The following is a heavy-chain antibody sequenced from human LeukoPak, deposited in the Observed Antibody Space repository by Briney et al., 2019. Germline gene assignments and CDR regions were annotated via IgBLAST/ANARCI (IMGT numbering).Heavy chain of an antibody. J-gene: IGHJ4*02. CDR2: ISYDGSNK. CDR1: GFTFSSYA. CDR3: ARPYSSSWYYFDY. V-gene: IGHV3-30-3*01. D-gene: IGHD6-13*01. Sequence: GGSLRLSCAASGFTFSSYAMHWVRQAPGKWLEWVAVISYDGSNKYYADSVKGRFTISRDISKNTLYLQMISLKAEDTAVYYCARPYSSSWYYFDYWGQGTLVTVSS.